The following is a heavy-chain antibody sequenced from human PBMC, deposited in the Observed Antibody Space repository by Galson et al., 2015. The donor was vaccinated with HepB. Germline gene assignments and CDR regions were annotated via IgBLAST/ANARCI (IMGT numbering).Heavy chain of an antibody. V-gene: IGHV3-15*01. CDR3: TTPLLRFLEWLFTA. CDR1: GFTFSNAW. Sequence: SLRLSCAASGFTFSNAWMSWVRQAPGKGLEWVAHINTKTEGGTTDYAAPVKGRFTISRDDSKNTLYLQMNNLKTEDTAVYYCTTPLLRFLEWLFTAWGQGTTVTVSS. CDR2: INTKTEGGTT. D-gene: IGHD3-3*01. J-gene: IGHJ6*02.